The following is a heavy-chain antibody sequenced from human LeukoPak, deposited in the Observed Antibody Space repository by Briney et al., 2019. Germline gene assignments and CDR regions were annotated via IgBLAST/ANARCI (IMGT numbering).Heavy chain of an antibody. J-gene: IGHJ6*03. CDR1: GFTFSSYN. D-gene: IGHD1-26*01. V-gene: IGHV3-21*01. CDR2: ITSGSSYR. Sequence: GGSLRLSCAASGFTFSSYNMNLVRAAPGKGEGWVSFITSGSSYRYDAASVKRRFTITRDNAKNSLHLQMNRLRAENTGVYYCARDPYRGSYGNYYSYFMDVWGKGTTVTISS. CDR3: ARDPYRGSYGNYYSYFMDV.